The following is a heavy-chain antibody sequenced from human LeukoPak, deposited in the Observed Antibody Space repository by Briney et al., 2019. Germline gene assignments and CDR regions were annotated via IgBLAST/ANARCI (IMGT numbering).Heavy chain of an antibody. CDR1: GFTVSSNY. D-gene: IGHD4-23*01. Sequence: GGSLRLSCAASGFTVSSNYMSWVRQAPGKGLEWVSVIYSGGSTYYADSVKGRFTISRDSAKSTLYLQMNSLRAEDTALYYCAKDKGNYYFDYWGQGTLVTVSS. CDR3: AKDKGNYYFDY. CDR2: IYSGGST. V-gene: IGHV3-53*01. J-gene: IGHJ4*02.